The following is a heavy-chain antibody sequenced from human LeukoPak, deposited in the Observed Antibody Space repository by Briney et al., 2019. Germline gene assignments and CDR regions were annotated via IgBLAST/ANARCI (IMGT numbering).Heavy chain of an antibody. CDR3: ARGARLRLGELSLLDYFDY. CDR2: IYYSGST. Sequence: SQTLSLTCTVSGGSISSGDYYWSWIRQPPGKGLEWIGYIYYSGSTYYNPSLKSRVTISVDTSKNQFSLKLSSVTAADTALYYCARGARLRLGELSLLDYFDYWGQGTLVTVSS. CDR1: GGSISSGDYY. D-gene: IGHD3-16*02. V-gene: IGHV4-30-4*01. J-gene: IGHJ4*02.